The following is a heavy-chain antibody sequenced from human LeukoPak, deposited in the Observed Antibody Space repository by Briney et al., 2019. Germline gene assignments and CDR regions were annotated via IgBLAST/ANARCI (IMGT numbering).Heavy chain of an antibody. Sequence: GGSLRLSCAVSGLNFIGFWMSWVRQAPGKGLEWVANIDEDGTDKYYVDSVKGRFTISRDNAKNSLYLQMNSLRAEDTAIYYCASGGHLGYWGLGTLVTVSS. J-gene: IGHJ4*02. V-gene: IGHV3-7*01. D-gene: IGHD3-10*01. CDR1: GLNFIGFW. CDR3: ASGGHLGY. CDR2: IDEDGTDK.